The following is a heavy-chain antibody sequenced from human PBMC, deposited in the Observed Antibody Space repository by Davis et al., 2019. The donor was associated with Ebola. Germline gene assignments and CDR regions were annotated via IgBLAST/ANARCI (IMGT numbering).Heavy chain of an antibody. CDR1: GDSVSSSGAA. CDR3: ARGWLRTKFDY. V-gene: IGHV6-1*01. D-gene: IGHD1-1*01. CDR2: TYYTSKWYN. J-gene: IGHJ4*02. Sequence: PSETLSLTCAISGDSVSSSGAAWIWIRQSPSRGLEWLGRTYYTSKWYNDYAVSVKSRITISPDASKNQFSLHLNSVTPEDTAVYFCARGWLRTKFDYWGQGTQVTVSS.